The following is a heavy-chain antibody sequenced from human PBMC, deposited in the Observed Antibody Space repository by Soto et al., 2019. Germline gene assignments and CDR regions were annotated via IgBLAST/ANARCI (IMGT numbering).Heavy chain of an antibody. D-gene: IGHD2-15*01. Sequence: PGGSLRHSWAASGFTFSNAWMNWVRQAPGKGLEWVGRIKSKTDGGTTDYAAPVKGRFTISRDDSKNTLYLQMNSLKTEDTAVYYCTTDEVVAATRNYYYYGMDVWGQGTTVTVSS. CDR3: TTDEVVAATRNYYYYGMDV. V-gene: IGHV3-15*07. CDR2: IKSKTDGGTT. J-gene: IGHJ6*02. CDR1: GFTFSNAW.